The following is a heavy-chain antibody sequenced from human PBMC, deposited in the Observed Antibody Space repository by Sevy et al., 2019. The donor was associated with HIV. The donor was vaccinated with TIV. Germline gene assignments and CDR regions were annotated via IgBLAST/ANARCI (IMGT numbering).Heavy chain of an antibody. CDR3: ASATHSGYCSGGSCSPHYYYYGMDV. CDR1: GFSLSSYE. V-gene: IGHV3-48*03. Sequence: GGSLRLSCAASGFSLSSYEMNWVRQAPGKGLEWVSYISSSGSTIYYADSVKGRFTISRDNAKNSMYLQMNSLRAEDTAVYYCASATHSGYCSGGSCSPHYYYYGMDVWGQGATVTVSS. D-gene: IGHD2-15*01. J-gene: IGHJ6*02. CDR2: ISSSGSTI.